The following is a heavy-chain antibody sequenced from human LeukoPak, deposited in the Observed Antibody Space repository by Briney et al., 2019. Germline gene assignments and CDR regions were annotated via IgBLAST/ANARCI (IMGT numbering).Heavy chain of an antibody. CDR1: GFTFSSYA. D-gene: IGHD3-10*01. CDR2: IAYDGSNK. Sequence: GGSLRLSCGASGFTFSSYAMHWVRQAPGKGLEWVAVIAYDGSNKYHADSVKGRFTISRDNSKNTLYLQMNSLRAEDTAVYYCAGDPYITMVRGVIPHDAFDIWGQGTMVTASS. CDR3: AGDPYITMVRGVIPHDAFDI. V-gene: IGHV3-30*04. J-gene: IGHJ3*02.